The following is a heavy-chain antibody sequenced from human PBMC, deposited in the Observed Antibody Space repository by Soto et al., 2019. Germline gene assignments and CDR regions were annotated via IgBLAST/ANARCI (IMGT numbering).Heavy chain of an antibody. J-gene: IGHJ4*02. Sequence: SETLSLTCAFYGGSFSGYYWSLIRQPPGKGLEWIGEINHSGSTNYNPSLKSRVTISVDTSKNQFSLKLSSVTAADTAVYYCARGLRRFDYWGQGTLVTVSS. CDR2: INHSGST. CDR1: GGSFSGYY. V-gene: IGHV4-34*01. CDR3: ARGLRRFDY.